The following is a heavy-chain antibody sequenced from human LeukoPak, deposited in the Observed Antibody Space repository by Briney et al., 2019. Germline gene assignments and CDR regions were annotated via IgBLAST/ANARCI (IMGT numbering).Heavy chain of an antibody. CDR2: IAGGDDR. CDR3: HQRSSGYDLDY. Sequence: GGSLRLSCAASGFIFSPYAMSWVRQAPGKGLEWVAGIAGGDDRFYADSVKGRFSISRDNSKNTVDLQMNSLRVEDTAVYYCHQRSSGYDLDYWGQGTLVTVSS. V-gene: IGHV3-23*01. J-gene: IGHJ4*02. CDR1: GFIFSPYA. D-gene: IGHD5-12*01.